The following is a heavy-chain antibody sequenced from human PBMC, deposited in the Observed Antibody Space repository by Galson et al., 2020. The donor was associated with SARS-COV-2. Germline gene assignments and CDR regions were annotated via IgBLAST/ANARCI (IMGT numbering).Heavy chain of an antibody. V-gene: IGHV4-34*01. CDR2: INHSGST. J-gene: IGHJ5*02. CDR1: GGSFSGYY. Sequence: SETLSLTCAVYGGSFSGYYWSWIRQPPGKGLEWIGEINHSGSTNYNPSLKSRVTISVDTSKNQFSLKLSSVTAADTAVYYCARVEGLLPPRRGYYYDSSGRNWFDPWGQGTLVTVSS. D-gene: IGHD3-22*01. CDR3: ARVEGLLPPRRGYYYDSSGRNWFDP.